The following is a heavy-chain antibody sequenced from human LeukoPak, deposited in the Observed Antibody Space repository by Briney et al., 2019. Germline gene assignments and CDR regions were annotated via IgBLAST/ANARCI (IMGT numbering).Heavy chain of an antibody. D-gene: IGHD1-26*01. CDR1: GGSISSRSYY. J-gene: IGHJ4*02. Sequence: PSETLSLTCTVSGGSISSRSYYWGWNRQPPGKGLEWVGNIYYDGSTYYNPSLKSRSTISVDTSKNQFSLKLSSVTAADTAVYYCARDRSRWNLLHFDYWGQGALVTVSS. CDR3: ARDRSRWNLLHFDY. V-gene: IGHV4-39*07. CDR2: IYYDGST.